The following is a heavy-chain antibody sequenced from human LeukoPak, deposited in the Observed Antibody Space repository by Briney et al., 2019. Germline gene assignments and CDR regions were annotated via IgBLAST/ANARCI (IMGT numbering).Heavy chain of an antibody. D-gene: IGHD1-26*01. CDR2: INHSGST. J-gene: IGHJ4*02. CDR3: ARRGWELPLDY. V-gene: IGHV4-34*01. CDR1: GGSFSGYY. Sequence: NPSETLSLTCAVYGGSFSGYYWSWIRQPPGKGLEWIGEINHSGSTNYNPSLKSRVTISVDTYKNQFSLKLSSVTAADTAVYYCARRGWELPLDYWGQGTLVTVSS.